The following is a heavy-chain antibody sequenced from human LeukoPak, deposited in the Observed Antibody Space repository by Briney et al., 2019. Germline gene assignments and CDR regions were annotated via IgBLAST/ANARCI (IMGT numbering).Heavy chain of an antibody. V-gene: IGHV3-23*01. CDR2: ISNNGGYT. CDR1: GFTFSSSA. Sequence: GGSLRLSCAASGFTFSSSAMSWVRQAPGKGLEWVSAISNNGGYTYYADSVKGRFTISRDNAKNTLYLQMNSLRAEDTAVYYCARGRYYFGYWGQGTLVTVSS. J-gene: IGHJ4*02. CDR3: ARGRYYFGY. D-gene: IGHD4-17*01.